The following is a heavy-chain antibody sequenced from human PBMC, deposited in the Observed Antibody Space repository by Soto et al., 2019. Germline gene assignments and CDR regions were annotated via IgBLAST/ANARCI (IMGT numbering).Heavy chain of an antibody. Sequence: QVQLQQWGAGLLKPSETLSLTCAVYGGSFSGYYWSWIRQPPGKGLEWIGEINHSGSTNYNPSLRGRVTISVDTSKNQFSLKLSSVTAADTAVYYCARGADILTGGGWFDPWGQGTLVTVSS. J-gene: IGHJ5*02. V-gene: IGHV4-34*01. D-gene: IGHD3-9*01. CDR1: GGSFSGYY. CDR3: ARGADILTGGGWFDP. CDR2: INHSGST.